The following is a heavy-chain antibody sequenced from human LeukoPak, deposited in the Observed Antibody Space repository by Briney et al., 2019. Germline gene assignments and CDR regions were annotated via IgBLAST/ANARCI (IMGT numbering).Heavy chain of an antibody. V-gene: IGHV4-4*09. CDR3: ARFSVRYCSGGSCPRYFDY. CDR2: THTSGSP. J-gene: IGHJ4*02. Sequence: SETLSLTCTVSGGSMTHYFWNWIRQPPGKGLEWIGYTHTSGSPDYSRSLKSRVTISLDTSKNQFSLMLSSVTAADTAVYFCARFSVRYCSGGSCPRYFDYWGQGTLVTVSS. CDR1: GGSMTHYF. D-gene: IGHD2-15*01.